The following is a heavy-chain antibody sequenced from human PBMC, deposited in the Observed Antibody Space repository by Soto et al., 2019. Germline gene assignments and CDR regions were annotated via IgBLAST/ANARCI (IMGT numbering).Heavy chain of an antibody. CDR1: GFTVSSNY. J-gene: IGHJ4*02. CDR3: ARSKYYDILTGLN. Sequence: PGGYLRLSCAASGFTVSSNYMSWVRQAPGKGLEWVSVIYSGGSTYYADSVKGRFTISRDNSKNTLYLQMNSLRAEDTAVYYCARSKYYDILTGLNWGQGTLVTVSS. V-gene: IGHV3-66*01. D-gene: IGHD3-9*01. CDR2: IYSGGST.